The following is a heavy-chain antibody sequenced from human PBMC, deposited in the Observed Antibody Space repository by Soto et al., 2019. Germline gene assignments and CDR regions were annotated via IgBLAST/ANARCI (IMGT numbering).Heavy chain of an antibody. D-gene: IGHD6-19*01. J-gene: IGHJ4*02. CDR1: GFTLSSCG. Sequence: QVQVVASGGGVVQPGRSLRLSCAASGFTLSSCGMHWVRQAPGKGLEWVGVITYDGGSEHYADFVKGRFTISRDSSENTVYLQMNSLRVEDSAVDYCAKEQSSGYYRVVYYWGQGTLVTVSS. CDR2: ITYDGGSE. V-gene: IGHV3-30*18. CDR3: AKEQSSGYYRVVYY.